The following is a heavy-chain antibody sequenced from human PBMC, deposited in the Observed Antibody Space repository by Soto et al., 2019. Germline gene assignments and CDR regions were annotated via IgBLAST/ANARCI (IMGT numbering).Heavy chain of an antibody. CDR2: ISAYNGNT. CDR1: GYTFTSYG. V-gene: IGHV1-18*01. CDR3: ARDTGILTGYQRIHDY. J-gene: IGHJ4*02. D-gene: IGHD3-9*01. Sequence: QVQLVQSGAEVKKPGASVKVSCKASGYTFTSYGISWVRQAPGQGLEWMGWISAYNGNTNYAQKLQGRVTMTTDTSTSTAYRELRSLRSDDTAVYYCARDTGILTGYQRIHDYWGQGTLVTVSS.